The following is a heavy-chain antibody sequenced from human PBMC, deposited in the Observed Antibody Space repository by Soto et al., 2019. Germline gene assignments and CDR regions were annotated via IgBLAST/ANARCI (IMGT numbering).Heavy chain of an antibody. CDR3: AKDLIVGFLGY. Sequence: PGGSLRPSSAASGFTVSSYAMSWVRHAPGKGLEGVTAVSGSGGSTYYADSVMVRFNISRANCKTTLYLQMNSMRAADLAVSYCAKDLIVGFLGYWRQGTLVTVS. CDR1: GFTVSSYA. J-gene: IGHJ4*02. CDR2: VSGSGGST. V-gene: IGHV3-23*01. D-gene: IGHD1-26*01.